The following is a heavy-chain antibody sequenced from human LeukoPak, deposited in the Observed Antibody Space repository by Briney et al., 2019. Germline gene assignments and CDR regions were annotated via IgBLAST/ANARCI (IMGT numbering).Heavy chain of an antibody. CDR3: ARIEGGSYYYYYGMDV. D-gene: IGHD1-26*01. J-gene: IGHJ6*02. V-gene: IGHV1-69*04. CDR1: GGTFSSYA. Sequence: SVKVSRKASGGTFSSYAISWVRQAPGQGLEWMGRIIPILGIANYAQKFQGRVTITADKSTSTAYMELSSLRSEDTAVCYCARIEGGSYYYYYGMDVWGQGTTVTVSS. CDR2: IIPILGIA.